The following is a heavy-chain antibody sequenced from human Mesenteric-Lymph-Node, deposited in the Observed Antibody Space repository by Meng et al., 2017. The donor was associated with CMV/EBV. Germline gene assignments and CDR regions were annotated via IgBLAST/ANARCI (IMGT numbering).Heavy chain of an antibody. J-gene: IGHJ4*02. D-gene: IGHD2-2*01. V-gene: IGHV1-2*02. CDR1: GYTFTGYY. CDR2: INPNSGGT. CDR3: ARDCSSTSCYYVLDY. Sequence: SGYTFTGYYMHWVRQAPGQGLEWMGWINPNSGGTNYAQKFQGRVTMTRDTSISTAYMELSRLRSDDTAVYYCARDCSSTSCYYVLDYWGQGTLVTVSS.